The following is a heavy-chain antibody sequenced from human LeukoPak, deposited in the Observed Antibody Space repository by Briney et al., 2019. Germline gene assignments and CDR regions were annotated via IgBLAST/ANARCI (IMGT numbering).Heavy chain of an antibody. CDR3: AKDSGGWSGFDY. Sequence: GRSLRLSCAASGFTFDDYAMHWVRQAPGKGLEWVSGISWNSGSIGYADSVKGRFTISRDNAKNSLYSQMNSLRAEDTAFYYCAKDSGGWSGFDYWGQGTQVTVSS. V-gene: IGHV3-9*01. CDR2: ISWNSGSI. J-gene: IGHJ4*02. CDR1: GFTFDDYA. D-gene: IGHD3-3*01.